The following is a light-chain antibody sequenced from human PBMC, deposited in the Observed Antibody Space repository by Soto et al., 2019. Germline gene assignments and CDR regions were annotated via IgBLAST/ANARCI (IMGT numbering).Light chain of an antibody. V-gene: IGKV1-39*01. Sequence: DIQMTQSPSSLSASIGDRVTITCRASQSIRSHLNWYQQKPGKAPKLLIYTASTLQSGAPPRFSGSGSGTDFTLTISSLQPEDSATYDCQQSYNSPPLTFGGGTKVEIK. CDR3: QQSYNSPPLT. CDR1: QSIRSH. J-gene: IGKJ4*01. CDR2: TAS.